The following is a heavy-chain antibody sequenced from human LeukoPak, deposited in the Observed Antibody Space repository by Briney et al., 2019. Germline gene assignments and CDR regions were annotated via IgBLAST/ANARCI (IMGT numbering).Heavy chain of an antibody. CDR3: ARGEGWLRP. CDR2: INPNSGDT. V-gene: IGHV1-8*02. D-gene: IGHD5-12*01. J-gene: IGHJ5*02. Sequence: ASVKVSCKASGYTFTGYYIHWVRQAPGQGLEWMGWINPNSGDTGYAQKFQGRVTMTRNTSISTAYMELSSLRSEDTAVYYCARGEGWLRPWGQGTLVTVSS. CDR1: GYTFTGYY.